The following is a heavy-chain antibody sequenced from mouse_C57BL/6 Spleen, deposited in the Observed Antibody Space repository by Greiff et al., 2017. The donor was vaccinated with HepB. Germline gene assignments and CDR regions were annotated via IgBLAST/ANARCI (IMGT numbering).Heavy chain of an antibody. D-gene: IGHD4-1*02. Sequence: EVKLVESGPELVKPGASVKISCKASGYSFTGYYMNWVKQSPEKSLEWIGEINPSTGGTTYNQKFKAKATLTVDKSSSTAYMQLKSLTSEDSAVYYCARSTGTIDYWGQGTTLTVSS. CDR3: ARSTGTIDY. CDR1: GYSFTGYY. J-gene: IGHJ2*01. CDR2: INPSTGGT. V-gene: IGHV1-42*01.